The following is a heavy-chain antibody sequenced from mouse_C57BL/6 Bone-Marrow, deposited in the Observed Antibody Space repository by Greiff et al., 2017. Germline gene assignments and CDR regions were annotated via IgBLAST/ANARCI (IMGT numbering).Heavy chain of an antibody. Sequence: EVTLVESGGGLVQPGGSLKLSCAASGFTFSDYYMYWVRQTPEKRLEWVAYISNGGGSTYYPATVQGRFPISSDNAKHTLDLQMSRLKSEDTAMYYCARPHYDGYGVSLAYWGQGTLVTVSA. J-gene: IGHJ3*01. CDR3: ARPHYDGYGVSLAY. CDR2: ISNGGGST. D-gene: IGHD2-3*01. CDR1: GFTFSDYY. V-gene: IGHV5-12*01.